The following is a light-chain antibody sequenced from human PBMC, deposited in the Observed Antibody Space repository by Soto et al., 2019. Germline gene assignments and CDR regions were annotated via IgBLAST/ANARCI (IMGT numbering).Light chain of an antibody. J-gene: IGLJ1*01. V-gene: IGLV2-14*01. CDR2: DVS. CDR3: SSYTTRSTYV. CDR1: SSDVGGYHY. Sequence: QSALTQPASVSGSPGQSITISCTGTSSDVGGYHYVSWYQQYPGKAPKVMIYDVSNRPSGVSNRFSGSKSGNTASLTISGLQAEDVADYYCSSYTTRSTYVFGTGTKVTV.